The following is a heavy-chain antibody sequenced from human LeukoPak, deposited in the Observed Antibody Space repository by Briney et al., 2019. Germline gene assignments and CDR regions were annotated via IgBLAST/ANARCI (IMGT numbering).Heavy chain of an antibody. CDR2: VNPNSGNT. D-gene: IGHD5-18*01. V-gene: IGHV1-8*03. J-gene: IGHJ6*03. CDR1: GYTFTSYD. Sequence: GASVKVSCKASGYTFTSYDINWVRQATGQGLEWMGWVNPNSGNTGYAQKFQGRVTITRNTSISTAYMELSSLRSEDAAVYYCVRRGTAMGFDYYYYYYMDVWGKGTTVTVSS. CDR3: VRRGTAMGFDYYYYYYMDV.